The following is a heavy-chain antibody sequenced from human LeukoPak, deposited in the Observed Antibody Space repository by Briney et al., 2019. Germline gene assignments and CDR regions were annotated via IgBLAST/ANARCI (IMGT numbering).Heavy chain of an antibody. J-gene: IGHJ4*02. V-gene: IGHV4-34*01. CDR3: ARGTVDTAIDPFDY. Sequence: SETLSLTCAVYGGSFSGYYWSFIRQPHGKGREWFGEINHSGSTNYNPILKSRVTIAVDTSTNQFSMKLSSVTAADTAVYSCARGTVDTAIDPFDYWGQGTLVTVSS. CDR1: GGSFSGYY. D-gene: IGHD5-18*01. CDR2: INHSGST.